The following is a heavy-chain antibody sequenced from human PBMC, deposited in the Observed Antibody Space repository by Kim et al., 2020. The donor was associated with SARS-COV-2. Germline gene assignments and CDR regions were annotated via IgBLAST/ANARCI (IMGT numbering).Heavy chain of an antibody. CDR1: GYTFTTYP. J-gene: IGHJ4*02. D-gene: IGHD3-22*01. V-gene: IGHV7-4-1*02. CDR2: ISTRTGHP. CDR3: ARGDTSGYLFAY. Sequence: ASVKLSCKASGYTFTTYPLHWLRQAPGQGPEWMGWISTRTGHPTYVQGFTGRFVFSFDTSVSTAYLQISSLKAEDTAVYYCARGDTSGYLFAYWGQGSLV.